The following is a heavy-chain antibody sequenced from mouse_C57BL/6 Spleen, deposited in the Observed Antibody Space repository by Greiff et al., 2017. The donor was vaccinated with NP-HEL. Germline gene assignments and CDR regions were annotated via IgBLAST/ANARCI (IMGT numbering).Heavy chain of an antibody. Sequence: EVHLVESGGGLVKPGGSLKLSCAASGFTFSDYGMHWVRQAPEKGLEWVAYISSGSSTIYYADTVKGRFTISRDNAKNTLFLQMTSLRSEDTAMYYCARDDGYQGAYWGQGTLVTVSA. CDR2: ISSGSSTI. CDR1: GFTFSDYG. CDR3: ARDDGYQGAY. V-gene: IGHV5-17*01. J-gene: IGHJ3*01. D-gene: IGHD2-3*01.